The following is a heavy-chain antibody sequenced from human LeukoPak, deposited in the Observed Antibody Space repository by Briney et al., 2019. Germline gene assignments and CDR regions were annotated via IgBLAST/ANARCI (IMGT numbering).Heavy chain of an antibody. CDR3: ARGIAGAVAVFDY. V-gene: IGHV1-69*05. CDR2: IIPIFGTS. D-gene: IGHD6-19*01. CDR1: GGTSSTYA. Sequence: SVKVSCKASGGTSSTYATSWVRQATGQGLDWMGGIIPIFGTSNYAQKLQGRVTMTTDTSTSTAYMELRSLRSDDTAVYYCARGIAGAVAVFDYWGQGTLVTVSS. J-gene: IGHJ4*02.